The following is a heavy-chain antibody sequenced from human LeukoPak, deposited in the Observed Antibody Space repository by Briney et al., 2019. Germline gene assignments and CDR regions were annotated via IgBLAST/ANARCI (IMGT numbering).Heavy chain of an antibody. CDR2: IYYSGST. Sequence: SETLSLTCTVSGYSISGGYYWSWIRQPPGKGLEWIGYIYYSGSTNYNPSLKSRVTISVDTSKNQFSLKLSSVTAADTAVYYCARASVRLEWLFLFDIWGQGTMVTVSS. CDR1: GYSISGGYY. J-gene: IGHJ3*02. D-gene: IGHD3-3*01. V-gene: IGHV4-61*08. CDR3: ARASVRLEWLFLFDI.